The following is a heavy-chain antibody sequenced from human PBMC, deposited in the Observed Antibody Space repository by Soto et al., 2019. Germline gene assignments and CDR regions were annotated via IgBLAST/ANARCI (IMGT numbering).Heavy chain of an antibody. CDR3: AKNRRADWESYYYYAMDV. Sequence: QVQLVQSGAEVKKPGSSVKVSCKASGGTFSSFTISWVRQAPGQGLEWMGGIIPIYGTANYAQKFQGRVTITAAASTMTAYMELSRLRSEDTAVYYCAKNRRADWESYYYYAMDVWGQGTTVTVSS. V-gene: IGHV1-69*01. CDR2: IIPIYGTA. J-gene: IGHJ6*02. CDR1: GGTFSSFT. D-gene: IGHD1-26*01.